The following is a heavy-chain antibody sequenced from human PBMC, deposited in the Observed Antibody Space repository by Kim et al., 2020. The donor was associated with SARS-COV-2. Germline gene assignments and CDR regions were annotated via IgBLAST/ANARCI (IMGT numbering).Heavy chain of an antibody. D-gene: IGHD3-10*01. V-gene: IGHV4-59*11. Sequence: SETLSLTCTVSGGSISSHYWSWIRQPPGKGLEWIGYIHYSGSTTYNSLLKSRVTISVDTSKNQFSLKLSSVTAADTAVYYCAGGSKGVPSDYWGQGTLVTVSS. CDR2: IHYSGST. J-gene: IGHJ4*02. CDR1: GGSISSHY. CDR3: AGGSKGVPSDY.